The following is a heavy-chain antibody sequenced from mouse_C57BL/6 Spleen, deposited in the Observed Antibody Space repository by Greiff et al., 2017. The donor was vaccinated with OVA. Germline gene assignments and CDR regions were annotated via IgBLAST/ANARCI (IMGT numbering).Heavy chain of an antibody. CDR2: ISNGGGST. Sequence: EVQVVESGGGLVQPGGSLKLSCAASGFTFSDYYMYWVRQTPEKRLEWVAYISNGGGSTYYPATVQGRFTISRDNAKNTLYLQMSRLKSEDTAMYYCARRAYYSKGNYFDYWGQGTTLTVSS. V-gene: IGHV5-12*01. J-gene: IGHJ2*01. CDR3: ARRAYYSKGNYFDY. D-gene: IGHD2-5*01. CDR1: GFTFSDYY.